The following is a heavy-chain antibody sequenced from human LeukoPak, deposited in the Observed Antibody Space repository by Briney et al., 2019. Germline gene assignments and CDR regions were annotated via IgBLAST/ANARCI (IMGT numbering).Heavy chain of an antibody. CDR3: ARGRPTVTTPYFDY. CDR1: GGSFSGYY. D-gene: IGHD4-17*01. V-gene: IGHV4-34*01. J-gene: IGHJ4*02. CDR2: INHSGGT. Sequence: AEILSLTCDVYGGSFSGYYWSWIRQPPGKVLEWIGEINHSGGTNYNPSLKSRVTISVDTSKQFSLKLSSVTAADTAVYYCARGRPTVTTPYFDYWGQGSLVTVSS.